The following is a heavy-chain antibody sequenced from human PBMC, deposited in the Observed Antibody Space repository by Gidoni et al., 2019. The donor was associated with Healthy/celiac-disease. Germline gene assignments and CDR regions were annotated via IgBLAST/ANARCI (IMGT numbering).Heavy chain of an antibody. D-gene: IGHD6-13*01. CDR1: GFPFIGSA. J-gene: IGHJ3*02. CDR2: IRSKANSYAT. V-gene: IGHV3-73*02. Sequence: EVQPVESGGGLVQPGGSLKLSCAASGFPFIGSAMHWVRQASGKGLEWVGRIRSKANSYATAYAASVKGRFTISRDDSKNTAYLQMNSLKTEDTAVYYCTRSSSWYEYDAFDIWGQGTMVTVSS. CDR3: TRSSSWYEYDAFDI.